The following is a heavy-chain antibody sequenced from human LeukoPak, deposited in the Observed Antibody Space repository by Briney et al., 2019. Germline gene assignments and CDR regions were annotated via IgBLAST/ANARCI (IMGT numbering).Heavy chain of an antibody. D-gene: IGHD6-13*01. CDR2: INQDGSEK. J-gene: IGHJ4*02. CDR1: GFPFNIYW. Sequence: GGSLSLSCEASGFPFNIYWMNWVRQAPGKGLEWVANINQDGSEKSHVDSVKGRFTISRDNAKNSLYLQMNSLRAEDTAVYYCARGGSSWGDYWGQGTLVTVSS. V-gene: IGHV3-7*03. CDR3: ARGGSSWGDY.